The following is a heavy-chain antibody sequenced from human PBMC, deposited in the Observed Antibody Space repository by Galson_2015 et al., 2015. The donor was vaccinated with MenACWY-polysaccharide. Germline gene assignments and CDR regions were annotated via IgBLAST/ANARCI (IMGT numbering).Heavy chain of an antibody. CDR2: MSPNSGNT. J-gene: IGHJ4*02. Sequence: SVKVSCKASGYTFTSYDINWVRQATGQGLEWMGWMSPNSGNTGYAQKFQGRVTMTRNTSISTAYMELSSLRSEDTAVYYCARGGYYYDSSGYLAFDYWGQGTLVTVSS. CDR1: GYTFTSYD. V-gene: IGHV1-8*01. CDR3: ARGGYYYDSSGYLAFDY. D-gene: IGHD3-22*01.